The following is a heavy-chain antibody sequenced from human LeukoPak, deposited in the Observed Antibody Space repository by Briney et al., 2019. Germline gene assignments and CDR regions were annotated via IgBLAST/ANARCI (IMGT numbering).Heavy chain of an antibody. Sequence: SETLSLTSSVSGASLSSYFWSWIRQPAGKGLEWIGRIYTSGSTNYNPSLKSRVTMSVDTSKNQFSLKLSSVTAADTAVYYCAIDYDSSGYYQASWGQGTLVTVSS. V-gene: IGHV4-4*07. J-gene: IGHJ5*02. D-gene: IGHD3-22*01. CDR1: GASLSSYF. CDR2: IYTSGST. CDR3: AIDYDSSGYYQAS.